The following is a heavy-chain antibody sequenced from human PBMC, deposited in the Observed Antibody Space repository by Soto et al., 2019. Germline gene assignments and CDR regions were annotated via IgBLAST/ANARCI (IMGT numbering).Heavy chain of an antibody. CDR1: GFTFSSYA. CDR3: ARIAAAFWAFDI. V-gene: IGHV3-23*01. D-gene: IGHD6-13*01. J-gene: IGHJ3*02. Sequence: GGSLRLSCAASGFTFSSYAMSWVRQAPGKGLEWVSSISGSGGSTYYADSVKGRFTFSRDNSKNTLYLQMNSLRAEDTAVYYCARIAAAFWAFDIWGQGTMVTVSS. CDR2: ISGSGGST.